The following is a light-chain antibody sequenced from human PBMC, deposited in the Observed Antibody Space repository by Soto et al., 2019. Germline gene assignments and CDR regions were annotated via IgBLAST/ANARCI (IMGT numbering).Light chain of an antibody. J-gene: IGKJ4*01. CDR3: QQSYSTPGPLT. Sequence: DIQMTQSPSSLSASIGDRISITCRANQHISNYVNWYQQRPGKAPRVLIFTASTLQSGVPSRFSGSGSGTDFTLTISSLEPEDFGTYFCQQSYSTPGPLTFGGGTRVDIK. CDR1: QHISNY. CDR2: TAS. V-gene: IGKV1-39*01.